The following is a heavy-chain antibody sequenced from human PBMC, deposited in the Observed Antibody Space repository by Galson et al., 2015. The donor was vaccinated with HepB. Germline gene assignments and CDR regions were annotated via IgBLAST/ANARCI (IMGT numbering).Heavy chain of an antibody. Sequence: SLRLSCAASGFTFSSYSMNWVRQAPGKGLEWVSSISSSSSYIYYADSVKGRFTISRDNAKNSLYLQVNSLRAEDTAVYYCARGGLYCSGGSCYYDYWGQGTLVTVSS. CDR2: ISSSSSYI. V-gene: IGHV3-21*01. CDR3: ARGGLYCSGGSCYYDY. J-gene: IGHJ4*02. CDR1: GFTFSSYS. D-gene: IGHD2-15*01.